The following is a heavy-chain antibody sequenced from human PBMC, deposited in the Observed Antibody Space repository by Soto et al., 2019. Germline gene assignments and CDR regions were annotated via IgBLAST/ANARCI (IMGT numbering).Heavy chain of an antibody. J-gene: IGHJ4*02. CDR3: AKGSGYELDY. CDR2: ISYDGSNK. D-gene: IGHD5-12*01. Sequence: GSLRLSCAASGFTFSSYGMHWVRQAPGKGLEWVAVISYDGSNKYYADSVKGRFTISRDNSKNTLYLQMNSLRAEDTAVYYCAKGSGYELDYWGQGTLVTVSS. V-gene: IGHV3-30*18. CDR1: GFTFSSYG.